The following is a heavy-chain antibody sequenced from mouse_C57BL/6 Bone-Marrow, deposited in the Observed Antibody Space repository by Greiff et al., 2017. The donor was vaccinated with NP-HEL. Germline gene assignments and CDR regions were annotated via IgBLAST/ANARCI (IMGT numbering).Heavy chain of an antibody. D-gene: IGHD1-1*01. CDR3: AREDTTVVAIDY. CDR1: GFTFSSYA. CDR2: ISDGGSYT. Sequence: EVNVVESGGGLVKPGGSLKLSCAASGFTFSSYAMSWVRQTPEKRLEWVATISDGGSYTYYPDNVKGRFPISRDNAKNNLYLQMSHLKSEDTAMYYCAREDTTVVAIDYWGQGTTLTVSS. J-gene: IGHJ2*01. V-gene: IGHV5-4*01.